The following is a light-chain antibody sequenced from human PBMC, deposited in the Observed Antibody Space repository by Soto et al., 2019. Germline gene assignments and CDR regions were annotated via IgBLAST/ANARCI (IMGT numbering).Light chain of an antibody. CDR3: QQYNNWPPSRMYT. Sequence: EIVMTQSPATLSVSPGERATLSCRASQSVSSNLAWYQQKPGQAPRLLIYGASTRATGIPARFSGSGSGTEFTLTISSLQSEDFAVYYCQQYNNWPPSRMYTFGQGTKLEIK. CDR2: GAS. J-gene: IGKJ2*01. V-gene: IGKV3-15*01. CDR1: QSVSSN.